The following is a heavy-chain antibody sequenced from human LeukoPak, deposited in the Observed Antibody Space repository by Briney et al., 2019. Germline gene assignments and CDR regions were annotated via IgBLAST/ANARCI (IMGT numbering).Heavy chain of an antibody. CDR3: AKVGVSNSWSHYFDD. J-gene: IGHJ4*02. CDR2: ISSNGGST. V-gene: IGHV3-64D*06. CDR1: GFTFSSYA. D-gene: IGHD6-13*01. Sequence: PGGSLRLSCSASGFTFSSYAMHWVRQAPGKGLEYVSAISSNGGSTYYADSVKGRFTISRDNSKNTLYLQMSSLRAEDTAVYYCAKVGVSNSWSHYFDDWGQGTLVTVSS.